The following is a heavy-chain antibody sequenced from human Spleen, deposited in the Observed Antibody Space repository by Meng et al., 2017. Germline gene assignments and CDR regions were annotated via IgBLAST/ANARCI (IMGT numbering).Heavy chain of an antibody. D-gene: IGHD1-26*01. V-gene: IGHV4-34*01. J-gene: IGHJ3*02. Sequence: SETLSLTCAVYGGSFSDYYWSWIRQPPGKGLEWIGEINHSGSTNYNPSLKTRVTMSADTSKNQFSLKLTSVTAADTAVYYCARLVRWDDAFDIWGQGTMVTISS. CDR2: INHSGST. CDR1: GGSFSDYY. CDR3: ARLVRWDDAFDI.